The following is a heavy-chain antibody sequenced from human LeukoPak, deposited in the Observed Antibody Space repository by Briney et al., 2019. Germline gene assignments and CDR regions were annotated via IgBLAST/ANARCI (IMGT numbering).Heavy chain of an antibody. CDR3: ARGLSSGSSE. D-gene: IGHD3-10*01. J-gene: IGHJ4*02. CDR1: GYTFTSYD. Sequence: ASVTVSCKASGYTFTSYDINWVRQATGQGLEWMGWMNPNSGNTGYAQKFQGRVTITADESTSTAYMELSSLRSEDTAVYYCARGLSSGSSEWGQGTLVTVSS. CDR2: MNPNSGNT. V-gene: IGHV1-8*01.